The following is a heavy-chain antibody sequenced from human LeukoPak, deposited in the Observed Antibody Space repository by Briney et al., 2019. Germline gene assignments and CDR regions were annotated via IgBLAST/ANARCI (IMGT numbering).Heavy chain of an antibody. V-gene: IGHV3-53*01. Sequence: GGSLRLSCAASGFIVRSHYMSWVRQAPGKGLEWVAVIYSDRRTHYGDSVKGRFTISRDNSNNTLHLQMNSLRGEDTAVHYCARCGSDYDGGAFDIWGQGTVVTVSS. CDR2: IYSDRRT. J-gene: IGHJ3*02. D-gene: IGHD2-21*02. CDR1: GFIVRSHY. CDR3: ARCGSDYDGGAFDI.